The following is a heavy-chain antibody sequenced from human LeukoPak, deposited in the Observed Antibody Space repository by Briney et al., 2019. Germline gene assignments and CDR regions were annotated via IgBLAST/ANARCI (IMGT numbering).Heavy chain of an antibody. CDR3: ASSTVPYYFDY. CDR1: GGSISSGGYY. J-gene: IGHJ4*01. CDR2: IYYSGNT. D-gene: IGHD4-17*01. V-gene: IGHV4-31*03. Sequence: PSETLSLTCTVSGGSISSGGYYWSWIRQRPGKDLEWIGYIYYSGNTYYNPSLKSRVTISVDTSKNQFSLKLNSVTAADTAVYYCASSTVPYYFDYWGQGTLVTVSS.